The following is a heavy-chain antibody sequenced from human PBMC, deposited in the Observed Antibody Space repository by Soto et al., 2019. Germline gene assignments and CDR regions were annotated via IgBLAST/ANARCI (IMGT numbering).Heavy chain of an antibody. Sequence: SETLSLTCTVSSGSISTYYWSWIRQPPGKGLEWIGYIYYTGSTNYNPSLKTRVAISMDTSKNQFSLNLRAEDTAVYYCARDYGRGGADFWSGNYFDSWGLGTLVTVSS. D-gene: IGHD3-3*01. J-gene: IGHJ4*02. V-gene: IGHV4-59*12. CDR2: IYYTGST. CDR3: ARDYGRGGADFWSGNYFDS. CDR1: SGSISTYY.